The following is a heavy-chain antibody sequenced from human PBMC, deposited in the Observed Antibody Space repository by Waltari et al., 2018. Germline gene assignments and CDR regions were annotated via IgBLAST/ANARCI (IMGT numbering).Heavy chain of an antibody. Sequence: EVQLLESGGALVQPGGSLRLSCAASGFTISSNAMSWVRQAPGKGLEWGSVISSSGGTSDYADSVKGRFTISRDYSKNTLYLQMNSLRAGDTAVYFCAKWDRVIVSEGGAFDIWGQGTMVTVSS. CDR2: ISSSGGTS. J-gene: IGHJ3*02. D-gene: IGHD3-22*01. V-gene: IGHV3-23*01. CDR1: GFTISSNA. CDR3: AKWDRVIVSEGGAFDI.